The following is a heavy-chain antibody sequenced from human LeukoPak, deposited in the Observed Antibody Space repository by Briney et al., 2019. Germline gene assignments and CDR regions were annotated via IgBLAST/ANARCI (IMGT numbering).Heavy chain of an antibody. CDR2: ISYDGSNK. J-gene: IGHJ4*02. V-gene: IGHV3-30*04. CDR3: ARVWGVVVVAAIDY. D-gene: IGHD2-15*01. CDR1: GFTFSSYA. Sequence: PGGSLRLSCAASGFTFSSYAMHWVRQAPGKGLEWVAVISYDGSNKYYADSVKGRFTISRDNSKNTLYLRMNSLRAEDTAVYYCARVWGVVVVAAIDYWGQGTLVTVSS.